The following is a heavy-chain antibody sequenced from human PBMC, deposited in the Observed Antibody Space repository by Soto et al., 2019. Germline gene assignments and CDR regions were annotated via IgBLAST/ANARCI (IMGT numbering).Heavy chain of an antibody. CDR1: GFSLTTSGVG. V-gene: IGHV2-5*02. D-gene: IGHD5-18*01. CDR2: IYWDDDK. Sequence: SGPTLVNPTQTLTLTCTFSGFSLTTSGVGVGWIRQPPGKALEWLALIYWDDDKRYSPPLKSRLTITKDTSKNQVVLTMTNMDPVDTATYYCAHRARPGGYNFGPFDDWGQGTLVTVSS. CDR3: AHRARPGGYNFGPFDD. J-gene: IGHJ4*02.